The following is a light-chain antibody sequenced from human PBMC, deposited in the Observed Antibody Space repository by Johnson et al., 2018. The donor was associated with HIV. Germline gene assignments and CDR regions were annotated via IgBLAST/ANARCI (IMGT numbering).Light chain of an antibody. CDR2: ENN. V-gene: IGLV1-51*02. CDR3: GTCDSSLSAGGG. CDR1: SSKIGNNY. J-gene: IGLJ1*01. Sequence: QLVLTQPPSVSAAPGQKVTISCSGSSSKIGNNYVSWYQQLPGTAPTLLIYENNKRPSEIPDRFSGSKSGTSATLDITGLQTGDEADYYCGTCDSSLSAGGGFGTGTKVTVL.